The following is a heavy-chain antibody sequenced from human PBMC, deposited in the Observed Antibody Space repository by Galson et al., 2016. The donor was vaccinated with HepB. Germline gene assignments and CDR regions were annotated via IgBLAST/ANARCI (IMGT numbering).Heavy chain of an antibody. CDR1: GASISNIDYY. CDR2: AYYTGST. J-gene: IGHJ4*02. CDR3: ARHRAVRGVTRYFDY. D-gene: IGHD3-10*01. Sequence: SETLSLTCSVSGASISNIDYYWAWIRQAPGKGLEWIGTAYYTGSTYSNPSLRSRVTISVDTSRNQYSLKLSSVTATDTAAYFCARHRAVRGVTRYFDYWGQGTLVSVSS. V-gene: IGHV4-39*01.